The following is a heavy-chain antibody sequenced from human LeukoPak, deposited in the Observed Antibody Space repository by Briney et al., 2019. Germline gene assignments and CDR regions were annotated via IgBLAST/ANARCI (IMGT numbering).Heavy chain of an antibody. J-gene: IGHJ5*02. CDR2: ISSSSSYI. CDR1: GFTFSGYS. V-gene: IGHV3-21*01. D-gene: IGHD2-2*01. CDR3: ARRVVQGDWFDP. Sequence: GGSLRLSCAASGFTFSGYSMNWVRQAPGKGLEWVSSISSSSSYIYYADSVKGRFTISRDNAKNSLYLQMNSLRAEDTAVYYCARRVVQGDWFDPWGQGTLVTVSS.